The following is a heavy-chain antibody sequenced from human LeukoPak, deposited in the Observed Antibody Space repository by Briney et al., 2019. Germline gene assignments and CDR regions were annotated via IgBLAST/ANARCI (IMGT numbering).Heavy chain of an antibody. J-gene: IGHJ4*02. CDR1: GCTFSSYT. CDR2: IIPILGIA. V-gene: IGHV1-69*04. CDR3: ARDAALTVTMAYY. D-gene: IGHD4-11*01. Sequence: SVKVSCKASGCTFSSYTISWVRQAPGQGLEWMGRIIPILGIANYAQKFQGRVTITADKSTSTADMELSSLRSEDTAVYYCARDAALTVTMAYYWGQGTLVTVSS.